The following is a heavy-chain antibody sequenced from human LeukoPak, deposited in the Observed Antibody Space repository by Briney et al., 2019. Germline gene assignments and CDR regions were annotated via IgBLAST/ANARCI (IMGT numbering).Heavy chain of an antibody. J-gene: IGHJ4*02. CDR1: GFTFNNYW. V-gene: IGHV3-7*01. CDR2: IEQEGSEK. CDR3: ARDLRTPGFFDY. Sequence: GGSLRLSCAASGFTFNNYWMNWVRQAPGKGLEWVANIEQEGSEKYYVDYVKSRFTISRDNAKNSLSLQMNSLRAEDTAVYYCARDLRTPGFFDYWGQGTLVTVSS.